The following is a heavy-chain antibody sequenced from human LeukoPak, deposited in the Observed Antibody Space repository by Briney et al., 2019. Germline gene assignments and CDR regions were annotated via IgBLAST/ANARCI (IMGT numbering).Heavy chain of an antibody. V-gene: IGHV3-48*04. J-gene: IGHJ3*02. CDR2: ISSSSSTI. Sequence: GGSLRLSCAASGFTFSSYSMNWVRQAPGKGLEWVSYISSSSSTIYYADSVKGRFTISRDNAKNSLYLQMNSLRAEDTAVYYCARDPDRGSYRLGAFDIWGQGTMVTVSS. CDR3: ARDPDRGSYRLGAFDI. CDR1: GFTFSSYS. D-gene: IGHD3-16*01.